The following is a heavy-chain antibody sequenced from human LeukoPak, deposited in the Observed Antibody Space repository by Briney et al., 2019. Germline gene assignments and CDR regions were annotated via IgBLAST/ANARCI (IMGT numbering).Heavy chain of an antibody. D-gene: IGHD7-27*01. CDR1: GFSLSSNG. J-gene: IGHJ4*02. CDR2: LWSDASNR. Sequence: GRSLRLSCVASGFSLSSNGMHCVRQAPGKGLEWVAVLWSDASNRYYADSVKGRFTISRDISKNTLYLQMTSLRVEDTAVYYCAREDWGSTGHSFGYWGQGTLVTVSS. CDR3: AREDWGSTGHSFGY. V-gene: IGHV3-33*01.